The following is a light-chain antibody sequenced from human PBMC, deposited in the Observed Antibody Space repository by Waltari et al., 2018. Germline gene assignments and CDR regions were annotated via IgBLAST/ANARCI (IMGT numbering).Light chain of an antibody. CDR3: QKYNSAPIFT. V-gene: IGKV1-27*01. J-gene: IGKJ3*01. CDR1: QGISNY. CDR2: AAS. Sequence: DIQMTQSPSSLSASVGASVTITCRASQGISNYLPWYQQKPGKVPKLLIYAASTLQSGVPSRFSGSGSGTDFTLTISSLHPEDVATYYCQKYNSAPIFTFGPGTKVDIK.